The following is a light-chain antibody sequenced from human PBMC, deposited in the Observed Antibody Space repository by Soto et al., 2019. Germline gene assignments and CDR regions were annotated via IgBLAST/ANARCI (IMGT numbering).Light chain of an antibody. CDR2: DAS. CDR3: HMRSNWPT. J-gene: IGKJ4*01. V-gene: IGKV3-11*01. CDR1: HSVSNY. Sequence: IVLTQSPATLSLSPGERATLSCRASHSVSNYLAWYQQKPGEAPRLLIYDASNRATGIPARFSGSGSGTDFTLTISRLQPADFAVYYCHMRSNWPTFGAGTKVDI.